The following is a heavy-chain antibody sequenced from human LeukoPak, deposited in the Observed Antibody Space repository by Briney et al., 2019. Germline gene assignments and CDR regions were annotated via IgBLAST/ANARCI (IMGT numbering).Heavy chain of an antibody. J-gene: IGHJ4*02. Sequence: SETLSLTCTVSGGSISSSSYYWSWIRQPAGKGLEWIGRIYTSGSTNYNPSLKSRVTMSVDASKNQFSLKLSSVTAADAAVYYCAREDILTGYYCFDYWGQGTLVTVSS. CDR2: IYTSGST. D-gene: IGHD3-9*01. CDR3: AREDILTGYYCFDY. CDR1: GGSISSSSYY. V-gene: IGHV4-61*02.